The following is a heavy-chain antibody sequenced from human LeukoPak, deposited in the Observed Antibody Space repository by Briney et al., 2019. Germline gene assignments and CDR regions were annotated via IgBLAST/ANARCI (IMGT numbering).Heavy chain of an antibody. D-gene: IGHD2-21*02. J-gene: IGHJ5*01. V-gene: IGHV3-23*01. CDR2: ITGSGDT. Sequence: GGSLRLSCAASGFTFRVYAMSWVRQAPGKGLEWVSTITGSGDTYTADSVRGRFTISRDNSRNTLYLQVNSLRAEDTAVYYCAEDVSRDCGGDCPSDSWGQGTLVTVSS. CDR3: AEDVSRDCGGDCPSDS. CDR1: GFTFRVYA.